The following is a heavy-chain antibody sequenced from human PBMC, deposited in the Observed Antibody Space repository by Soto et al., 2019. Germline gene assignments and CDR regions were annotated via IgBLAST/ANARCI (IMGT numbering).Heavy chain of an antibody. J-gene: IGHJ3*02. D-gene: IGHD3-10*01. CDR3: ARAHGSGWGAFDI. CDR2: IYHSGST. Sequence: TLSLTCTVSGGSISSYYWSWIRQPPGKGLEWIGYIYHSGSTYYNPSLKSRVTISVDRSKNQFSLKLSSVTAADTAVYYCARAHGSGWGAFDIWGQGTMVTVSS. V-gene: IGHV4-30-2*01. CDR1: GGSISSYY.